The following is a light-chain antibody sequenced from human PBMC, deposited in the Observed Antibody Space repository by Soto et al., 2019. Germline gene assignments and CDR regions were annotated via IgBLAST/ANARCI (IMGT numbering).Light chain of an antibody. CDR1: QTISSW. V-gene: IGKV1-5*03. J-gene: IGKJ1*01. Sequence: DIQMTQSPSTLSGSVGDRVTITCRASQTISSWLAWYQQKPGKAPKLLIYKASTLQSGVPSRFSGSGSGKEFTLTISSLQPDDFATYYCQHYNNYSEAFGQGTKVERK. CDR3: QHYNNYSEA. CDR2: KAS.